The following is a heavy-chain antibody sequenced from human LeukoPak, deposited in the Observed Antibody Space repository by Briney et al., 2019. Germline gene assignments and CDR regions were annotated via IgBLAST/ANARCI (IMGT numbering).Heavy chain of an antibody. Sequence: ASVNVSCKAAGGTFSNNGHAISWVREAPGQGLEWIGGLIPVFGAAKYAQKFQGRVTITTDESTTTAYMEVTGLRSEDTAVYYCARGQRDPGAGAGIDYYYYMDVWGKGTTVTVSS. CDR3: ARGQRDPGAGAGIDYYYYMDV. CDR2: LIPVFGAA. J-gene: IGHJ6*03. D-gene: IGHD6-19*01. CDR1: GGTFSNNGHA. V-gene: IGHV1-69*05.